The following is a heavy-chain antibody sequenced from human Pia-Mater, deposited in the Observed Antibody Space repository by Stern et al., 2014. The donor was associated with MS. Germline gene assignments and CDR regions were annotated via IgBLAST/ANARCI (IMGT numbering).Heavy chain of an antibody. CDR1: GGPIGSGGYY. CDR2: IYSSGST. D-gene: IGHD5-12*01. Sequence: VQLVESGPGLVKPSQTLSLTCTVSGGPIGSGGYYWSWVRQHPGKGLEWIGNIYSSGSTYYTPSLKSRVTISIDMSENQFSLNLTSVTAADTAVYFCARVPLVTTTFDSWGQGTLVTVSS. V-gene: IGHV4-31*03. CDR3: ARVPLVTTTFDS. J-gene: IGHJ4*02.